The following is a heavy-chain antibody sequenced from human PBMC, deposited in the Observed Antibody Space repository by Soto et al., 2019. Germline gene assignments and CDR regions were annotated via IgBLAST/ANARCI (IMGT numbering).Heavy chain of an antibody. CDR3: AKHGVSGSYYNPNPFDY. V-gene: IGHV3-30*18. CDR1: GFTFSSYG. Sequence: PGGSLRLSCAASGFTFSSYGMHWVRQAPGKGLEWVAVISYDGSNKYYADSVKGRFTISRDNSKNTLYLQMNSLRAEDTAVYYCAKHGVSGSYYNPNPFDYWGQGTLVTVSS. J-gene: IGHJ4*02. CDR2: ISYDGSNK. D-gene: IGHD1-26*01.